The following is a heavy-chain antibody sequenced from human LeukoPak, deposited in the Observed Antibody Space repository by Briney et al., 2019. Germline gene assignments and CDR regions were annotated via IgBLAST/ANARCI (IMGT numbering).Heavy chain of an antibody. Sequence: GGSLRLSCAASGFTFSSYSMNWVRQAPGKGLEWVSYISSSSSTIYYADSVKGRFTISRDNAKNSLYLQMNSLRDEDTDVYYCAREIDSSDLPFDYWGQGTLVTVSS. V-gene: IGHV3-48*02. D-gene: IGHD3-22*01. CDR2: ISSSSSTI. CDR3: AREIDSSDLPFDY. CDR1: GFTFSSYS. J-gene: IGHJ4*02.